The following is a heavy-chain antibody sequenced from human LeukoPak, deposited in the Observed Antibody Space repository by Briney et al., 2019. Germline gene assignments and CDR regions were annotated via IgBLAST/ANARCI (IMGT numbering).Heavy chain of an antibody. J-gene: IGHJ2*01. CDR2: IDPNSGGT. Sequence: ASVKVSCKASGGTFSSYAISWVRQAPGQGLEWMGWIDPNSGGTNYAQKFQDSVTMTRDTSVNTAFMELSRLKSDDTAIYYCARGRGTTMVRGVITNYFDVWGRGSLVTVSS. CDR1: GGTFSSYA. CDR3: ARGRGTTMVRGVITNYFDV. D-gene: IGHD3-10*01. V-gene: IGHV1-2*02.